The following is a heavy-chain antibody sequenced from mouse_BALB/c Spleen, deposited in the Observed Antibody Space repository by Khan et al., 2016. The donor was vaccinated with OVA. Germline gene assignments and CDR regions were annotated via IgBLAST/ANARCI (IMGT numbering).Heavy chain of an antibody. CDR3: ARGNWAY. Sequence: EVELVESGGGLMQPGGTRKLSCTASGFTFSSFGMHWVRQAPEKGLEWVAYINSGSTTIYYADPLTGRFTISRDTTNNTLFLQMTSLRSEDTTMFYCARGNWAYWGQGTTLTVSS. D-gene: IGHD2-1*01. CDR2: INSGSTTI. V-gene: IGHV5-17*02. CDR1: GFTFSSFG. J-gene: IGHJ2*01.